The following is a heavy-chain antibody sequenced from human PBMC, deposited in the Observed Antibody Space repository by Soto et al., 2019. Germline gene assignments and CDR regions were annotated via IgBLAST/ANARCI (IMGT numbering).Heavy chain of an antibody. D-gene: IGHD6-19*01. CDR2: ISYDGSNK. CDR3: ARDKVIPGSGWFNWFDP. CDR1: GFTFSSYA. J-gene: IGHJ5*02. V-gene: IGHV3-30-3*01. Sequence: QVQLVESGGGVVQPGRSLRLSCVASGFTFSSYAMHWVRQAPGKGLEWVAVISYDGSNKYYADSVKGRFTISRDNSKNTLYLQMNSLRAEDTAVYYCARDKVIPGSGWFNWFDPWGQGTLVTVSS.